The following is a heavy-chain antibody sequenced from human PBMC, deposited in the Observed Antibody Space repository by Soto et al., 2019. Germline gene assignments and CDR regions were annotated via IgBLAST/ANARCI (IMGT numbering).Heavy chain of an antibody. Sequence: SETLSLTCTVSGGSFKGGSYSWSWIRQPPGKGLEWIGYVYHTGRTSYNPSLKSRVSISMDTSKNQFSLNLDSVTAADTAVYFCARDFAYFDSWGQGTLVTVSP. CDR1: GGSFKGGSYS. CDR3: ARDFAYFDS. V-gene: IGHV4-61*01. CDR2: VYHTGRT. D-gene: IGHD3-3*01. J-gene: IGHJ4*02.